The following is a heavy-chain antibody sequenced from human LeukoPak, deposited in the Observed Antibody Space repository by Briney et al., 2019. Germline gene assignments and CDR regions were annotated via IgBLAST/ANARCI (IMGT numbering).Heavy chain of an antibody. CDR3: AKDRYERRYYYYGMDV. J-gene: IGHJ6*02. Sequence: SGRSLRLSCAASGFTFDDYAMHWVRQAPGKGLEWVSGISWNSGSIGYADSVKGRFTISRDNAKNSLYLQMSSLRPEDTALYYCAKDRYERRYYYYGMDVWGQGTTVTVSS. CDR1: GFTFDDYA. V-gene: IGHV3-9*01. D-gene: IGHD1-1*01. CDR2: ISWNSGSI.